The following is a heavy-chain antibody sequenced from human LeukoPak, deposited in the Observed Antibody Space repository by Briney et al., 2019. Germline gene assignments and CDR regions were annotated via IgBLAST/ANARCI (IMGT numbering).Heavy chain of an antibody. V-gene: IGHV1-2*02. CDR2: INPNSGGT. J-gene: IGHJ4*02. CDR3: ARDQNYYDSSGYYGIDC. CDR1: GYTFTGYY. Sequence: GASVKVSCKASGYTFTGYYMHRVRQAPGQGHEWMGWINPNSGGTNYAQKFQDRVTMTMDTSISTAYMELSRLRSDDAAVYNCARDQNYYDSSGYYGIDCWGQATLVTVYS. D-gene: IGHD3-22*01.